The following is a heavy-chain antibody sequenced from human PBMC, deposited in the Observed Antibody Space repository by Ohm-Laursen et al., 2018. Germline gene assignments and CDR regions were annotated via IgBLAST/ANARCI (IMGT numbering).Heavy chain of an antibody. D-gene: IGHD1/OR15-1a*01. J-gene: IGHJ5*02. CDR2: ITHRGSP. CDR1: GGSFSGHY. CDR3: ASLTGTHLYNWFDP. V-gene: IGHV4-34*01. Sequence: SETLSLTCAVYGGSFSGHYWSWVRQPPGKGLEWIGEITHRGSPKYSLSLKSRVTISVDTSKNQFSLKLSSVTAADTAVYYCASLTGTHLYNWFDPWGQGTLVTVSS.